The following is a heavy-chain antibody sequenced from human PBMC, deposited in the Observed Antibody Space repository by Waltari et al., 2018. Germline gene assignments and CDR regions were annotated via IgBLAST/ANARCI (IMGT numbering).Heavy chain of an antibody. Sequence: QVQLVQSGAEVKKPGASVKVSCKTSGYTFTGYYMYWVRQAPGQGLEWMGGSNPYSGGTADAQKFQGRVTLTRDTSISTAYMELNRLISDDSAMYYCATAPDAFQIINWGQGTLVTVSS. D-gene: IGHD2-2*01. CDR3: ATAPDAFQIIN. CDR2: SNPYSGGT. CDR1: GYTFTGYY. J-gene: IGHJ4*02. V-gene: IGHV1-2*02.